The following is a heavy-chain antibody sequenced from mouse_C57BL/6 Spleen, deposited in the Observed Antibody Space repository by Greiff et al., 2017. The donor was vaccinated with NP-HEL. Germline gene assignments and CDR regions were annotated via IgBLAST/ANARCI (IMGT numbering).Heavy chain of an antibody. CDR2: IDPSASYT. Sequence: QVQLQQPGAELVRPGTSVKLSCKASGYTFTSYWMHWVKQRPGQGLEWIGVIDPSASYTNYNQKFKGKATLTVDTSSSTAYMQLSSLTSEDTAVYYCARSPLMAPFDYWGQGTTLTVSS. J-gene: IGHJ2*01. V-gene: IGHV1-59*01. D-gene: IGHD1-1*02. CDR1: GYTFTSYW. CDR3: ARSPLMAPFDY.